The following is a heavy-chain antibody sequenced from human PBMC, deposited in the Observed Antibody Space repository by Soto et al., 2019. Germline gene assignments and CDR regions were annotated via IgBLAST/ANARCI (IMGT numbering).Heavy chain of an antibody. J-gene: IGHJ4*02. CDR1: GFTFGTYA. CDR2: ISYDGLNK. D-gene: IGHD3-10*01. CDR3: ARGESIKVDDY. V-gene: IGHV3-30-3*01. Sequence: QVQLVESGGGVVQPGGSLRLPCAASGFTFGTYAMHWVRQPPGKGLEWLAVISYDGLNKYYADSVKGRFTIFRDNSRDTVYLQMNSLRVEDTALYYCARGESIKVDDYWGQGTLVTVSS.